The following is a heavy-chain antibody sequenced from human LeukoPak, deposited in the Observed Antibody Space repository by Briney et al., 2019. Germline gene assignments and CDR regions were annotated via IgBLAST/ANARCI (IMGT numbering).Heavy chain of an antibody. CDR1: GGSISSYY. CDR2: IYYSGST. D-gene: IGHD4/OR15-4a*01. V-gene: IGHV4-59*12. Sequence: TSETLSLTCTVSGGSISSYYWSWIRQPPGKGLEWIGYIYYSGSTNYNPSLKSRVTISVDTSKNQFSLKLSSVTAADTAVYYCRGARGWYFDLWGRGTLVTVSS. CDR3: RGARGWYFDL. J-gene: IGHJ2*01.